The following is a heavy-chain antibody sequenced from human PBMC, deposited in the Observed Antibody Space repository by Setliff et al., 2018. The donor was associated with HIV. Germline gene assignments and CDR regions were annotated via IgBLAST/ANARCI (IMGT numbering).Heavy chain of an antibody. CDR1: GGSFSGYY. Sequence: PSETLSLTCAVYGGSFSGYYWSWIRQPPGKGLEWIGYIYIHNSGSTNYNPSLTSRVTISADTSRNQFSLKLTSVTAADTAIYYCARGVNFDYWGQGTQVTVSS. CDR2: IYIHNSGST. CDR3: ARGVNFDY. J-gene: IGHJ4*02. V-gene: IGHV4-59*01. D-gene: IGHD3-3*01.